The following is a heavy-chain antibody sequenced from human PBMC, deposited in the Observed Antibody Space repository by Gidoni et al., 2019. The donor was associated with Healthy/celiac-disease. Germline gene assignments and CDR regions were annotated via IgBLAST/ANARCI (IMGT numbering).Heavy chain of an antibody. CDR3: TTDLSGYEGDY. J-gene: IGHJ4*02. CDR2: IKSKTDGGTT. D-gene: IGHD5-12*01. CDR1: GFTFSNAW. Sequence: EVQLVESGGGLVKPGGSLRLSWAASGFTFSNAWMSWVRQAPGKGLGWVGRIKSKTDGGTTDYAAPVKGRFTISRDDSKNTLYLQMNSLKTEDTAVYYCTTDLSGYEGDYWGQGTLVTVSS. V-gene: IGHV3-15*01.